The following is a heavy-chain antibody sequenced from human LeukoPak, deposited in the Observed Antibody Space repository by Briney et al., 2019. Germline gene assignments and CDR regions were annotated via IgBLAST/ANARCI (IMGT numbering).Heavy chain of an antibody. V-gene: IGHV3-30*04. CDR3: ARRGDIVVVPAATPLAFDI. D-gene: IGHD2-2*01. CDR1: GFTFSSYA. J-gene: IGHJ3*02. CDR2: ISYDGSNK. Sequence: GGSLRLSCAASGFTFSSYAMHWVRQAPGKGLEWVAVISYDGSNKYYADSVKGRFTISRDNSKNTLYLQMNSLRAEDTAVYYCARRGDIVVVPAATPLAFDIWGQGTMVTVSS.